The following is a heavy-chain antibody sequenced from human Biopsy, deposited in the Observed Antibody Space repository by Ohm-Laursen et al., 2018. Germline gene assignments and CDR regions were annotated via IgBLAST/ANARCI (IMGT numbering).Heavy chain of an antibody. D-gene: IGHD2/OR15-2a*01. CDR2: MNPISGNT. Sequence: SVKVSCKVSGYTFTTYDITWVRQATGQGPEWMGWMNPISGNTGYAHKFRGRVTMTSDSSISTADLEVSSLTFEDTAVYYCARAVRYRLLSDPWGQGTLVTVSS. J-gene: IGHJ5*02. CDR3: ARAVRYRLLSDP. CDR1: GYTFTTYD. V-gene: IGHV1-8*01.